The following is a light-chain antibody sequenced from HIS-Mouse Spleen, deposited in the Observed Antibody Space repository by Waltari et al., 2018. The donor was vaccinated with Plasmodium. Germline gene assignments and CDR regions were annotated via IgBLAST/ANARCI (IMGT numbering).Light chain of an antibody. CDR2: EDS. V-gene: IGLV3-10*01. J-gene: IGLJ3*02. CDR1: ALPKKY. CDR3: YSTDSSGNHRV. Sequence: SYELTPPPSVSVSPGQTARITCPGDALPKKYSYWYQQKSGQAPVPVIYEDSKRPSGTPERFSGSSSGTMATLTISGAQVEDEADYYCYSTDSSGNHRVFGGGTKLTVL.